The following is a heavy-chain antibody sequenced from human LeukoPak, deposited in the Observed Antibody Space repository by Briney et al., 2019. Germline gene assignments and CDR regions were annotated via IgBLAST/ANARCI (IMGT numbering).Heavy chain of an antibody. Sequence: GGSLRLSCAASGFTFSNYWMTWVRQAPGKGLEWVANIKQDGFEKYYVDSVKGRFTISRDNAKNSLYLQMNSLRVEDTAVYYCARDDVAWLQVPGVNAFDVWGQGTTVIVSS. J-gene: IGHJ3*01. V-gene: IGHV3-7*01. CDR1: GFTFSNYW. D-gene: IGHD5-24*01. CDR2: IKQDGFEK. CDR3: ARDDVAWLQVPGVNAFDV.